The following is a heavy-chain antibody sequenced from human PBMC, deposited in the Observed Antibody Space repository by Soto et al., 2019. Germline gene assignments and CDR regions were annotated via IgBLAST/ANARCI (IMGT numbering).Heavy chain of an antibody. CDR1: VFSVNVYY. CDR2: INHTGGT. D-gene: IGHD1-20*01. Sequence: SETXSLTWSVDVFSVNVYYLEWVRHPPGKGLEWIGEINHTGGTHYNPSLKSRVTMSVDTSKNQFSLRLSSVNAADTAIYYCETSIKVFALLINPLEPWGQGTQVTVSS. V-gene: IGHV4-34*01. CDR3: ETSIKVFALLINPLEP. J-gene: IGHJ5*02.